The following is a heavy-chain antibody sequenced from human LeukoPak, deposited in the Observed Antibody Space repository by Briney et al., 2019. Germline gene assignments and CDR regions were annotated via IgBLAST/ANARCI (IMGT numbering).Heavy chain of an antibody. Sequence: ASVKVSCKASGYTFTSYYMHWVRQAPGQGLEWMGIINPSGGSTSYAQKFQGRVTMTRDMSTSTVHMELSSLRSEDTAVYYCATGGYSRLFDYWGQGTLVTVSS. CDR1: GYTFTSYY. D-gene: IGHD5-18*01. CDR2: INPSGGST. CDR3: ATGGYSRLFDY. V-gene: IGHV1-46*01. J-gene: IGHJ4*02.